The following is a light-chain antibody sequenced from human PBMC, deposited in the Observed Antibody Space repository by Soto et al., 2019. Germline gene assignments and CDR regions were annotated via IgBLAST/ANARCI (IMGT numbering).Light chain of an antibody. V-gene: IGLV2-14*01. Sequence: QSVLTQPASVSGSPGQSITISCTGTSSDVGGYNYVSWYQQHPGKAPKLMIYDVSNRPSGVSNRFSGSKSGNTASLTISVLQAEDEADYYCRSYTSSRTSFGTGTKVTVL. CDR1: SSDVGGYNY. CDR3: RSYTSSRTS. CDR2: DVS. J-gene: IGLJ1*01.